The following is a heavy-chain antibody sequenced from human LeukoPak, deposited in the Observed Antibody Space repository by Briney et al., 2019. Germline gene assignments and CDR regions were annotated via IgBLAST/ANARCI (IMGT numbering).Heavy chain of an antibody. D-gene: IGHD5-12*01. CDR2: ISGSGGST. Sequence: PGGSLRLSCAASGFTFSSYAMSWVRQAPGKGLEWVSAISGSGGSTYYADSVKGRFTISRDNSKNTLYLQMNSLRAEDTAVYYCAKDPPRVGRVATISYFQHWGQGTLVTVSS. J-gene: IGHJ1*01. V-gene: IGHV3-23*01. CDR3: AKDPPRVGRVATISYFQH. CDR1: GFTFSSYA.